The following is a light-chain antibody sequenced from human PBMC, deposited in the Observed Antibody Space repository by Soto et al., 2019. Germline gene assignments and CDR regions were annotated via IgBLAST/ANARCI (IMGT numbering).Light chain of an antibody. CDR2: GND. CDR1: SSNIGGNI. Sequence: QSVLTQPPSASGTPGQRVTISCSGSSSNIGGNIVNWYQQLPGTAPKLLIFGNDQRPSWVPDRFSGSKSGTSASLAISGLQSEDEANYYCAAWDDSLNGVVFGGGTKVT. CDR3: AAWDDSLNGVV. V-gene: IGLV1-44*01. J-gene: IGLJ2*01.